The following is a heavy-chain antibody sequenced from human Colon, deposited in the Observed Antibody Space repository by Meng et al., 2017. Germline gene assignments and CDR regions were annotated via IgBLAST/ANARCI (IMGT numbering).Heavy chain of an antibody. CDR1: GFIFSSYE. CDR3: ASGPQYNGSPSY. J-gene: IGHJ4*02. Sequence: GGSLRLSCEASGFIFSSYELMWVRQAPGKGLEWLSYISNSGSTIRYADSVKGRFTISRDNAKNSLYLQMESLRAEDTAVYYCASGPQYNGSPSYWGRGTLVTVSS. CDR2: ISNSGSTI. V-gene: IGHV3-48*03. D-gene: IGHD1-26*01.